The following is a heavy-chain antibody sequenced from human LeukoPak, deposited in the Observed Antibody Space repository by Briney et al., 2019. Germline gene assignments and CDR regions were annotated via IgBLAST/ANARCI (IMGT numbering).Heavy chain of an antibody. Sequence: GGSLRLSCAASGFTFNNAWMSWVRRAPGKGLECVGRIKSKTDGGTTDYAAPVKGRFTISSDDSKNTLYLQMNSLKTEDTAVYYCTTDLLARITIFGVVIMDLRFDPWGQGTLVTVSS. CDR3: TTDLLARITIFGVVIMDLRFDP. CDR2: IKSKTDGGTT. V-gene: IGHV3-15*01. CDR1: GFTFNNAW. D-gene: IGHD3-3*01. J-gene: IGHJ5*02.